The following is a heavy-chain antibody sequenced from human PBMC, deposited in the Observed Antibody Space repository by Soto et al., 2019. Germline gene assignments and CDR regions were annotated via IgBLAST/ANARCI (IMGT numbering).Heavy chain of an antibody. CDR2: MYYSGTT. D-gene: IGHD1-26*01. J-gene: IGHJ5*02. CDR3: ARPVYSGNFFANAARFDP. CDR1: GGSIRSHGYY. V-gene: IGHV4-39*01. Sequence: QLGLQESGPGLVKPSATLALTCSVSGGSIRSHGYYWAWIRQPPGKGLEWIGSMYYSGTTYYNPSLKSRVTLSIDSSKNQFSLKVKSVTAADTAVYYCARPVYSGNFFANAARFDPWGQGTLVTVSS.